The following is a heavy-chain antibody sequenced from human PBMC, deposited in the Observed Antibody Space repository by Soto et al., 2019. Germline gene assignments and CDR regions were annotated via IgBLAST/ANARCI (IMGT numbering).Heavy chain of an antibody. Sequence: PSETLSLTSTLAGDSVSSGRYYWSCISQPRGKGVEGYAYIYYNERTNYNPSLKSRVTISVDTSKNQFYLKLSSVTAADTARDYCVRLVGANLAYSRQGTPVTVSS. J-gene: IGHJ4*02. CDR3: VRLVGANLAY. V-gene: IGHV4-61*01. CDR1: GDSVSSGRYY. D-gene: IGHD1-26*01. CDR2: IYYNERT.